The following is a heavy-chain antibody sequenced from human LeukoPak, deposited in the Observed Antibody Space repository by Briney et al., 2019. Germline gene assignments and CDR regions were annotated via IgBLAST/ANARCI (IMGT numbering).Heavy chain of an antibody. CDR3: ARDSVVGSSGYSDY. V-gene: IGHV1-18*01. Sequence: ASVKVSCKASGYTFTSYDINWVRQATGQGLEWMGWMNPNSGNTNYAQKLQGRVTMTTDTSTSTAYMELRSLRSDDTAVYYCARDSVVGSSGYSDYWGQGTLVTVSS. D-gene: IGHD3-22*01. CDR2: MNPNSGNT. J-gene: IGHJ4*02. CDR1: GYTFTSYD.